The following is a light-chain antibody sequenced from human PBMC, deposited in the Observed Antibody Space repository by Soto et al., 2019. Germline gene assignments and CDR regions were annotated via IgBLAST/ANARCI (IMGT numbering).Light chain of an antibody. CDR2: DAS. V-gene: IGKV3-11*01. J-gene: IGKJ2*01. CDR3: QQRSNWPPIYT. CDR1: QSVSSY. Sequence: EIVLTQSPATLSLSPGERATLSCRASQSVSSYLAWYQQKPGQAPRLLIYDASNSATGIPARFSGIGSGTDFTLTISSLEPEDFALYYCQQRSNWPPIYTFGQGTKLEIK.